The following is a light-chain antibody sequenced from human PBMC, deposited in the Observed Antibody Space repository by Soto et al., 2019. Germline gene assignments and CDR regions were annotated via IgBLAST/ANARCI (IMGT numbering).Light chain of an antibody. CDR2: DAS. Sequence: DIQMTQSPSTLSASVGDRVTISCRASQSISHFLAWYQQKPGKVPKLLIYDASNLRSGVPSRFSGGGSGTEFTLTISSLQPDDFATYYCQQYNTYSTFGQGTRLEIK. CDR3: QQYNTYST. CDR1: QSISHF. V-gene: IGKV1-5*01. J-gene: IGKJ5*01.